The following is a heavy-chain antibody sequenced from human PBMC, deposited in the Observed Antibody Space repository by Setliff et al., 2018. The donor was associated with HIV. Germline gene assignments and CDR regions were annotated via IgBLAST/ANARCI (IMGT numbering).Heavy chain of an antibody. V-gene: IGHV4-39*07. Sequence: PSETLSLTCTVSGGSISSTSYYWGWIRQPPGKGLEWIGEINHSGSTNYNPSLKSRVTISVDTSKNQFSLKLSSVTAADTAVYYCARDNYNFWSGPWGQGTLVNVSS. CDR1: GGSISSTSYY. D-gene: IGHD3-3*01. J-gene: IGHJ5*02. CDR3: ARDNYNFWSGP. CDR2: INHSGST.